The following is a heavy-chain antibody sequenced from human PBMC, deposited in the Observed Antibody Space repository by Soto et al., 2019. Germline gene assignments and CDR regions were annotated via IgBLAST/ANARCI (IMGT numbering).Heavy chain of an antibody. CDR2: INYSGST. CDR1: GGSFSGYY. V-gene: IGHV4-34*01. J-gene: IGHJ6*02. CDR3: ARTGGMDV. Sequence: QVQLQQWGAGLLKPSETLSLTCAVYGGSFSGYYWSWLRQPPGTGPEWIGEINYSGSTKYNPSLESRVTISVDTSKNQFSRKLNSVSAADTAVYYCARTGGMDVWSQGATVTVSS.